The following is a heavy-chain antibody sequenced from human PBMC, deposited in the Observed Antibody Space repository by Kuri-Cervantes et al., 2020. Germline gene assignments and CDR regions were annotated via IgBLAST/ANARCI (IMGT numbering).Heavy chain of an antibody. CDR1: GGSMSSYY. Sequence: SETLSLTCTVSGGSMSSYYWSWIRQPPGKELEWIGHIYYSGSTNYNPSLKSRVTISVDTSKNQFSLKLNSVTAADTAVYYCARVRSGNGSYPPNWFDPWGQGTLVTVSS. CDR2: IYYSGST. J-gene: IGHJ5*02. CDR3: ARVRSGNGSYPPNWFDP. V-gene: IGHV4-59*12. D-gene: IGHD1-26*01.